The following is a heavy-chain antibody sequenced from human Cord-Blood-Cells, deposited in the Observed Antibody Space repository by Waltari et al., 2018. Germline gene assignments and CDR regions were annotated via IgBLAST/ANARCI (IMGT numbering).Heavy chain of an antibody. J-gene: IGHJ4*02. CDR3: ARSYGSGSYYFDY. CDR2: ISYDGSNK. V-gene: IGHV3-30-3*01. Sequence: QVQLVEAGGGVVLPGRSRRLSCAAPGITFSSYAMHWVRQAPGKGLEWVAVISYDGSNKYYADSVKGRFTISRDNSKNTLYLQMNSLRAEDTAVYDCARSYGSGSYYFDYWGQGTLVTVSS. CDR1: GITFSSYA. D-gene: IGHD3-10*01.